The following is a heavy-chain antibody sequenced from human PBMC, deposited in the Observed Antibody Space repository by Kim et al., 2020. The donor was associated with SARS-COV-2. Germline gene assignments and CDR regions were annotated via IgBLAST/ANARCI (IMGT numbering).Heavy chain of an antibody. Sequence: GGSLRLSCAASGFTVSSNYMSWVRQAPGKGLEWVSVIYSGGSTYYADSVKGRFTISRHNSKNTLYLQMNSLRAEDTAVYYCAGDTRYYYGSGSSDYYYYGMDVWGQGTTVTVSS. CDR3: AGDTRYYYGSGSSDYYYYGMDV. J-gene: IGHJ6*02. D-gene: IGHD3-10*01. CDR1: GFTVSSNY. V-gene: IGHV3-53*04. CDR2: IYSGGST.